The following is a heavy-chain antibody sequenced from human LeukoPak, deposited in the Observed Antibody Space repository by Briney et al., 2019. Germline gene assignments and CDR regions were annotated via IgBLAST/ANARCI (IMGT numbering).Heavy chain of an antibody. CDR1: GFTFSSYG. Sequence: PGGSLRLSCAASGFTFSSYGMHWVRQAPGKGLEWVAFIRYDGSNKYYADSVKGRFTISRDNSKNTLYLQMNSLRAEDTAVYYCAKDSSSWYQTRINYYYYMDVWGKGTTVTISS. CDR2: IRYDGSNK. CDR3: AKDSSSWYQTRINYYYYMDV. V-gene: IGHV3-30*02. J-gene: IGHJ6*03. D-gene: IGHD6-13*01.